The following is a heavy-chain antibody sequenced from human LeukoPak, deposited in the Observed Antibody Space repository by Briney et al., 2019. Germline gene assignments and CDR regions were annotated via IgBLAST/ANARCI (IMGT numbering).Heavy chain of an antibody. D-gene: IGHD3-9*01. CDR2: INHSGST. J-gene: IGHJ4*02. Sequence: PSETLSLTCAVYGGSFSGYYWSWIRQPPGKGLEWIGEINHSGSTNYNPSLKSRVTISVDTSKNQFSLKLSSVTAADTAVYYCARGLTSRYWGQGTLVTVSS. CDR1: GGSFSGYY. CDR3: ARGLTSRY. V-gene: IGHV4-34*01.